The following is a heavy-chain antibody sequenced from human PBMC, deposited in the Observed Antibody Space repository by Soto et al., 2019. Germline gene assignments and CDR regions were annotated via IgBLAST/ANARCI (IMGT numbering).Heavy chain of an antibody. D-gene: IGHD3-10*01. CDR3: ARERYYYGSGDY. Sequence: EVPVVESGVGLVQPGGSLRLSCAASGFTFSSYWMSWVRQAPGKGLEWVANIKEDGSEKNYVDSVKGQFTISRDNAKNSLYLQMNSLRAEDTAVYYCARERYYYGSGDYWGQGTLVTVSS. CDR1: GFTFSSYW. J-gene: IGHJ4*02. CDR2: IKEDGSEK. V-gene: IGHV3-7*01.